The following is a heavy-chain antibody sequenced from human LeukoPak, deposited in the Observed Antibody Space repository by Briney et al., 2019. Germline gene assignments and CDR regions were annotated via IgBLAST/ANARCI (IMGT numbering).Heavy chain of an antibody. J-gene: IGHJ4*02. Sequence: SETLSLTCAVYGGSFSGYYWGWIRQPPGKGLEWIGSFYHGGITYYNPSLRSRVTISFDMSKNQFSLKLNSVTAADTAVYYCARELLAAVGTADFWGQGTLVTVSS. V-gene: IGHV4-38-2*02. D-gene: IGHD6-13*01. CDR3: ARELLAAVGTADF. CDR1: GGSFSGYY. CDR2: FYHGGIT.